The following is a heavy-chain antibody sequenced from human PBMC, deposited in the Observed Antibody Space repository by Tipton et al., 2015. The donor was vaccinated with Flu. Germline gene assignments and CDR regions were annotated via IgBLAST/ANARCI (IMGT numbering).Heavy chain of an antibody. D-gene: IGHD3-10*01. J-gene: IGHJ5*02. CDR3: ARGPTYGSAKFDP. V-gene: IGHV4-34*01. Sequence: TLSLTCAVYGGSFSGYYWSWIRQPPGKGLEWIGEINHSGSTNYNPSLKSRVTISVDTSKNQFSLKLSSVTAADTAVYYCARGPTYGSAKFDPWGQGTLVTVSS. CDR2: INHSGST. CDR1: GGSFSGYY.